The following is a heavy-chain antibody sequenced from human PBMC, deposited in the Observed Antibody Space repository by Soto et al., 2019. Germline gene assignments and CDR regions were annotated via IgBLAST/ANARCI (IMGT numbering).Heavy chain of an antibody. CDR1: GGSISSYY. Sequence: SETLSLTCTVSGGSISSYYWSWIRQPPGKGLEWIGYIYYSGSTNYNPSLKSRVTISVDTSKNQFSLKLSSVTAADTAVYYCARRAGGYDRFDYWDQVTLMPVSS. CDR2: IYYSGST. D-gene: IGHD5-12*01. J-gene: IGHJ4*02. CDR3: ARRAGGYDRFDY. V-gene: IGHV4-59*08.